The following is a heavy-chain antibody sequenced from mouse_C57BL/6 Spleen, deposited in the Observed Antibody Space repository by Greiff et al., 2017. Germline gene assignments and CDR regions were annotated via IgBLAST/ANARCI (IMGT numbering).Heavy chain of an antibody. Sequence: QVQLQQPGAELVKPGASVKLSCKASGYTFTSYWMPWVKQRPGQGLEWIGMIHPNSGSTNYNEKFKSKATLTVDKSSSTAYMQLSSLTSEDSAVYYCARRETAGGDYWGQGTTLTVSS. V-gene: IGHV1-64*01. CDR3: ARRETAGGDY. CDR2: IHPNSGST. D-gene: IGHD1-2*01. J-gene: IGHJ2*01. CDR1: GYTFTSYW.